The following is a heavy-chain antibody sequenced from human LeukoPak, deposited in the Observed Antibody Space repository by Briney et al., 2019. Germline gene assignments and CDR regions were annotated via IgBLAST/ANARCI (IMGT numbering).Heavy chain of an antibody. D-gene: IGHD3-3*01. CDR1: GYSISSGYY. J-gene: IGHJ4*02. CDR2: IYHSGST. Sequence: PSETLSLTCAVSGYSISSGYYWGWIRQPPRKGLEWIGSIYHSGSTYYNPSLKSRVTISVDTSKNQFSLKLSSVTAADTAVYYCARLAYLWSGYSYYFDYWGQGTLVTVSS. CDR3: ARLAYLWSGYSYYFDY. V-gene: IGHV4-38-2*01.